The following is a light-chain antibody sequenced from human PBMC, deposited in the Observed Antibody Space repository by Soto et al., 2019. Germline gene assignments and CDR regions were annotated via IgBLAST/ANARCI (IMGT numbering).Light chain of an antibody. CDR1: SSDVGAYNY. Sequence: QSALTQVASVSGSPGQSITISCTGTSSDVGAYNYVSWYQQHPGKVPKLMIYNVDYRPSGVSSRFSGCKSGNTAYLTITGHQSEEEANYYCSSYTSSNTVVFGGGTRHTVL. V-gene: IGLV2-14*03. CDR3: SSYTSSNTVV. J-gene: IGLJ2*01. CDR2: NVD.